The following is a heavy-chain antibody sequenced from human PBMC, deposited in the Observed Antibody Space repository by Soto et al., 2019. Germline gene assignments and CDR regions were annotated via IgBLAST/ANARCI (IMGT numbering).Heavy chain of an antibody. CDR2: MNPNSGNT. V-gene: IGHV1-8*01. J-gene: IGHJ3*02. Sequence: GASVKVSCKASGYTFTSYDINWVRQATGQGLEWMGWMNPNSGNTGYAQKFQGRVTMTRNTSISTAYMELSSLRSEDTAVYYCASYRYYDFWSGPIRAFDIWGQGTMVTVSS. D-gene: IGHD3-3*01. CDR1: GYTFTSYD. CDR3: ASYRYYDFWSGPIRAFDI.